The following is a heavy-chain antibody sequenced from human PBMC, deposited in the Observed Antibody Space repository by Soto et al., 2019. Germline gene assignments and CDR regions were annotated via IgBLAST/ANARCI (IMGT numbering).Heavy chain of an antibody. V-gene: IGHV3-11*01. D-gene: IGHD3-10*01. CDR1: GFTFTDDY. Sequence: QVQLVESGGGLVQPGGSLRLSCAASGFTFTDDYMSWIRQAPGKGLEWVSYISSGSTIYYADSVKGRFTISRDNAKNSLYLQMNSLRAEDTAVYYCARAADIWFGGVIADWGQGTLVTVSS. CDR2: ISSGSTI. CDR3: ARAADIWFGGVIAD. J-gene: IGHJ4*02.